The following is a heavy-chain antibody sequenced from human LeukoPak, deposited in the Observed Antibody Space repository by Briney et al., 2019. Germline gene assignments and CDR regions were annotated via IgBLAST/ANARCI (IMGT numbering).Heavy chain of an antibody. V-gene: IGHV3-23*01. Sequence: PGGSLRLSCAASGFTFRSYAMNWVRQAPGKGLEWVSGISESGVGTNYAGSVKGRFTISRDNSKNTLYLQMNSLRAEDTAVYYCAKVKVGATIDYWGQGTLVTVSS. CDR2: ISESGVGT. D-gene: IGHD1-26*01. CDR3: AKVKVGATIDY. CDR1: GFTFRSYA. J-gene: IGHJ4*02.